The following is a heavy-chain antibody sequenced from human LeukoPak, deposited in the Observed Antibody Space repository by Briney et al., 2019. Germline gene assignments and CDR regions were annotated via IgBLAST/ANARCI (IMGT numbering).Heavy chain of an antibody. J-gene: IGHJ5*02. CDR3: ARGTVQWLAPLPYNWFDP. D-gene: IGHD6-19*01. CDR2: IKQDGSEK. V-gene: IGHV3-7*01. CDR1: GFTFSSYW. Sequence: GGSLRLSCAASGFTFSSYWMSWVRQAPGKGLEWVANIKQDGSEKYYVDSVKGRFTISRDNAKNSLYLQMNSLRAEDTAVYYCARGTVQWLAPLPYNWFDPWGQGTLVTVSS.